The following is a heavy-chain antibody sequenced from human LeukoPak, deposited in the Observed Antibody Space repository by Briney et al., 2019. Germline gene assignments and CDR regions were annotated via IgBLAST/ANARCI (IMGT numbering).Heavy chain of an antibody. CDR3: ARVAYYYDSSGYYHYYFDY. Sequence: GGSLRLSCAASGFTFSSYEMKWVRQAPGKGLEWVSYISSSGTTIYYADSVKGRFTISRDKTKNSLYLQMSSLRAEDTAVYYCARVAYYYDSSGYYHYYFDYWGQGTLVTVSS. V-gene: IGHV3-48*03. J-gene: IGHJ4*02. CDR1: GFTFSSYE. D-gene: IGHD3-22*01. CDR2: ISSSGTTI.